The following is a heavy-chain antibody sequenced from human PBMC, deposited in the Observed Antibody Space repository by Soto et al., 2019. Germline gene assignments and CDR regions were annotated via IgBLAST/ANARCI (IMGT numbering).Heavy chain of an antibody. CDR2: IDPSDSST. J-gene: IGHJ4*02. CDR1: GYTFTSYW. D-gene: IGHD5-18*01. V-gene: IGHV5-10-1*01. Sequence: GESLKISCEGSGYTFTSYWITWVRQMPGKGLEWMGRIDPSDSSTNYSPSFQGHVTISTGKSISTAHLQWSSLKVSDTAMYYCAATGYTYGYHFDHWGQGTQVTVSS. CDR3: AATGYTYGYHFDH.